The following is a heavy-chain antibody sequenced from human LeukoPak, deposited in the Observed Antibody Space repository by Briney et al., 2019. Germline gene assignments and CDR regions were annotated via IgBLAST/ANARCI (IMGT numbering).Heavy chain of an antibody. Sequence: GGSLRLSCAASGFTVSSNYMSWVRQAPGKGLEWVSVIYSGGSTYYADSVKGRFTISRDNSKNTLYLQMNSLRVEDTAVYYCAKVLSYYYMDVWGKGTTVTVSS. V-gene: IGHV3-66*02. CDR1: GFTVSSNY. CDR2: IYSGGST. D-gene: IGHD5/OR15-5a*01. CDR3: AKVLSYYYMDV. J-gene: IGHJ6*03.